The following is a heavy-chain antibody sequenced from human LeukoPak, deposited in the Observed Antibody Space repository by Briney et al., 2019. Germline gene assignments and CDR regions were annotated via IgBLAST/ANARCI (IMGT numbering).Heavy chain of an antibody. V-gene: IGHV4-34*01. Sequence: PSETLSLACAVYGGSFSGYYWSWIRQPPGKGLEWTGEINHSGSTNYNPSLKSRVTISVDTSKNQFSLKLSSVTAADTAVYYCAREDWTSGSILSTHYADVWGKGTTVTVSS. D-gene: IGHD1-26*01. CDR2: INHSGST. CDR3: AREDWTSGSILSTHYADV. J-gene: IGHJ6*04. CDR1: GGSFSGYY.